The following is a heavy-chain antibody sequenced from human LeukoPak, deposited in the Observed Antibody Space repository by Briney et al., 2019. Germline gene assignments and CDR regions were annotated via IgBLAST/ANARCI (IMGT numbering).Heavy chain of an antibody. V-gene: IGHV3-7*03. CDR1: RFTFSNYW. CDR2: IKQDGSEK. J-gene: IGHJ4*02. CDR3: AGYCNGGDCSSVDY. D-gene: IGHD2-15*01. Sequence: GGSLRLSCADSRFTFSNYWMNWVRQAPGKGLEWVANIKQDGSEKYYVDSVKGRFTISRDNAKNSLFLQMNSLRAEDTAVYYCAGYCNGGDCSSVDYWGQGTLVTVSS.